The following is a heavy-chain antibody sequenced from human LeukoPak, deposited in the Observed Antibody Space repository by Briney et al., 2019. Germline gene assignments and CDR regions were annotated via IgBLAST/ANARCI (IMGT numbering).Heavy chain of an antibody. D-gene: IGHD6-13*01. CDR2: INSDGTDT. J-gene: IGHJ4*02. Sequence: GGSLRLSCATSGFTLSSFWMHWVRQPPGKGLVWVSRINSDGTDTNYADSAKGRFTISRDNTENTVYLQMNSLGAEDTAVYYCAKGLRGSSYDYWGQGTLVTASS. V-gene: IGHV3-74*01. CDR1: GFTLSSFW. CDR3: AKGLRGSSYDY.